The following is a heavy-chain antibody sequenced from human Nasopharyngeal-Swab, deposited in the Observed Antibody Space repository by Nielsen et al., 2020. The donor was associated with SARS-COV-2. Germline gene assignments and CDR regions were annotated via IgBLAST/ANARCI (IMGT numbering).Heavy chain of an antibody. J-gene: IGHJ6*03. Sequence: SETLSLTCTVSGCSISSSSYYWGWIRPPPGKGLEWIGSIYYSGSTYYNPSLKSRVTISVDTSKNQFSLKLSSVTAADTAVYYCAIVADYYYYYYYMDVWGKGTTVTVSS. CDR2: IYYSGST. D-gene: IGHD5-12*01. CDR1: GCSISSSSYY. V-gene: IGHV4-39*01. CDR3: AIVADYYYYYYYMDV.